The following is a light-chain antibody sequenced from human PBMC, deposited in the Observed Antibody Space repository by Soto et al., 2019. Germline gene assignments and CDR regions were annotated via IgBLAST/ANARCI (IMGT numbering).Light chain of an antibody. Sequence: QSVLTQPASVSGSPGQSITISCVGTSSDIGDYNYVSWYQQHPGKVPKVIIYDVSNRPSGVSYRFSGTKSGNTASLTVSGLQAEDEADYFCCSYTRSGTLFFGTWSKVTVL. J-gene: IGLJ1*01. CDR1: SSDIGDYNY. CDR2: DVS. CDR3: CSYTRSGTLF. V-gene: IGLV2-14*01.